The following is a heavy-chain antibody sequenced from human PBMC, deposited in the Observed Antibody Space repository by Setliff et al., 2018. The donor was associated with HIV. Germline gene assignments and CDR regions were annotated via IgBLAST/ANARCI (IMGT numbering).Heavy chain of an antibody. CDR2: ISYDGSRI. CDR3: ARDRGTPDKCFDP. Sequence: GGSLRLSCVASGFTFSTFAMHWVRQAPGKGLEWVSVISYDGSRISYADSVKGRFTISRDDSKNTLFLQLNTLRPEDTAVYHCARDRGTPDKCFDPWGQGTLVTVSS. V-gene: IGHV3-30*01. CDR1: GFTFSTFA. J-gene: IGHJ5*02. D-gene: IGHD3-16*01.